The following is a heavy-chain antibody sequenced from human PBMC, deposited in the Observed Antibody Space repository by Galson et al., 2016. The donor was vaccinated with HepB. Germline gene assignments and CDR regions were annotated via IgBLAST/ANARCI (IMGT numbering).Heavy chain of an antibody. CDR2: IGGSGAFT. Sequence: SLRLSCAASGFIFSNYAMSWVRPAPGKGLEWVSAIGGSGAFTRDTDSVKGRFTISRDNSKNTLYLQMNSLTTEDTAVYYCAQDPGSGSYLWYFDVWGQGTLVTVSS. V-gene: IGHV3-23*01. J-gene: IGHJ4*02. D-gene: IGHD1-26*01. CDR3: AQDPGSGSYLWYFDV. CDR1: GFIFSNYA.